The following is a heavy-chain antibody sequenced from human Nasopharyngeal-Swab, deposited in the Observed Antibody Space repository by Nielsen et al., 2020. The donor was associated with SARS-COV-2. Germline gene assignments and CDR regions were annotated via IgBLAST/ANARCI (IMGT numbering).Heavy chain of an antibody. D-gene: IGHD3-16*01. CDR1: EFTISSFS. CDR2: INEDGSDK. J-gene: IGHJ4*02. V-gene: IGHV3-7*01. Sequence: GESLKISCVASEFTISSFSMTWVRQAPGKGLEWVADINEDGSDKYYVDSVKGRFTISRDNAKNSLFLQLNGLRAEDSAVYYCAASRGTAVDYFDYWGQGTPVTVSS. CDR3: AASRGTAVDYFDY.